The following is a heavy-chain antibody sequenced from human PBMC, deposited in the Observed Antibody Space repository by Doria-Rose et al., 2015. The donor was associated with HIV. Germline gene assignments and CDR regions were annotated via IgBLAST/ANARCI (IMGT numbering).Heavy chain of an antibody. CDR3: ARIKSSRWYHKYYVDF. CDR1: GVSLSSPGMG. D-gene: IGHD6-13*01. V-gene: IGHV2-26*01. J-gene: IGHJ4*02. CDR2: FFSDDER. Sequence: QESGPVLVKPTETLTLTCTVSGVSLSSPGMGVSWIRQPPGKALEWLANFFSDDERSYKTSLKRRRTIARGTSNSQVVLTMTDMDPVDTATYYCARIKSSRWYHKYYVDFWGQGTLVIVSA.